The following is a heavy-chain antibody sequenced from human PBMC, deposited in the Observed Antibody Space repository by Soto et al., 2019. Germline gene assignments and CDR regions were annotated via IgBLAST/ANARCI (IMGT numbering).Heavy chain of an antibody. Sequence: GASVKVSCKASGYTFTSYGMHWVRQAPGQRLEWMGWINAGNGNTKYSQKFQGRVTITRDTSASTAYMELSSLRSEDTAVYYCARDYAGRNDAFDIWGQGTMVTVSS. V-gene: IGHV1-3*01. J-gene: IGHJ3*02. CDR3: ARDYAGRNDAFDI. CDR1: GYTFTSYG. CDR2: INAGNGNT. D-gene: IGHD3-16*01.